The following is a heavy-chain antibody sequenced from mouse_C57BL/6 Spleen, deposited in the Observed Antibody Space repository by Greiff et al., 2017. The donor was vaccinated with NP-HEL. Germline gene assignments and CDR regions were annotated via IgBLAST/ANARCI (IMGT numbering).Heavy chain of an antibody. CDR3: ARWGIYYDYDDFDY. CDR2: INPNNGGT. V-gene: IGHV1-22*01. J-gene: IGHJ2*01. Sequence: EVQLQESGPELVKPGASVKMSCKASGYTFTDYNMHWVKQSHGKSLEWIGYINPNNGGTSYNQKFKGKATLTVNKSSSTAYMELRSLTSEDSAVYYCARWGIYYDYDDFDYWGQGTTLTVSS. D-gene: IGHD2-4*01. CDR1: GYTFTDYN.